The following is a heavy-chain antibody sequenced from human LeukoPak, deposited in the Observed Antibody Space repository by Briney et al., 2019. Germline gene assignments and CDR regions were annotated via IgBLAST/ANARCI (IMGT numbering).Heavy chain of an antibody. CDR3: ARDLTDATRYYYYMDV. D-gene: IGHD3-9*01. CDR1: GFTVSSNY. CDR2: IYSGGST. Sequence: GGSLRLSCAASGFTVSSNYMSWVRQAPGKGLEWVSIIYSGGSTFYADSVKGRFTISRDNAKNSLYLQMNSLRAEDTAVYYCARDLTDATRYYYYMDVWGKGTTVTISS. V-gene: IGHV3-53*01. J-gene: IGHJ6*03.